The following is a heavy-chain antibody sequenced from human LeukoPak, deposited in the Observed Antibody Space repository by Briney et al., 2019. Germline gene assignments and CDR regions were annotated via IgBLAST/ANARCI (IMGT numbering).Heavy chain of an antibody. D-gene: IGHD6-13*01. J-gene: IGHJ4*02. V-gene: IGHV4-61*05. CDR2: IYYSGST. CDR1: GFSLSTSGVG. Sequence: SGPTLVKPRQTLTLTCTFSGFSLSTSGVGVGWIRQPPGKGLEWIGYIYYSGSTNYNPSLKSRVTISVDTSKNQFSLKLSSVTAADTAVYYCARRAGYSSSWSFDYWGQGTLVTVSS. CDR3: ARRAGYSSSWSFDY.